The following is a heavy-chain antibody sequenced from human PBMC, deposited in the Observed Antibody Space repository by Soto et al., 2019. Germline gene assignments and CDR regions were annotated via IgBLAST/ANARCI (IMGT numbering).Heavy chain of an antibody. Sequence: GGSLRLSCAASGFTVSSKYMSWVRQVPGKGLEWVSVISSGSTTYYADSVKGRFTISRDNSKNTLYLQMNSLRAEDTAVYYCAKGSTYYYDSSGYPYYFDYWGQGTLVTVSS. CDR1: GFTVSSKY. V-gene: IGHV3-53*01. D-gene: IGHD3-22*01. CDR2: ISSGSTT. J-gene: IGHJ4*02. CDR3: AKGSTYYYDSSGYPYYFDY.